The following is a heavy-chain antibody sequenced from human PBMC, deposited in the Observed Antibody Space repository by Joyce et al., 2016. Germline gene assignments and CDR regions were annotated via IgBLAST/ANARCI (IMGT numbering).Heavy chain of an antibody. D-gene: IGHD3-10*01. V-gene: IGHV1-69*04. J-gene: IGHJ4*02. CDR2: FNPILGIA. CDR1: EGTFRKYG. Sequence: QVHLEQSGAEVKQLGSSVKVPCKAPEGTFRKYGISWVRQAPGQRLEWRGRFNPILGIANYGQKLQGRVTITVDRSTTTAYLELGSLRSDDTAVYFCARDVYLDMVRSYYFDFWGQGTLVTVSS. CDR3: ARDVYLDMVRSYYFDF.